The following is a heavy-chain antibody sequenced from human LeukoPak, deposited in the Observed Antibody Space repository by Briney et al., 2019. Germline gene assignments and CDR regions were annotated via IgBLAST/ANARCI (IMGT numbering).Heavy chain of an antibody. J-gene: IGHJ3*02. CDR2: IYYNGNA. CDR3: AREPTGDGSFDI. CDR1: GGSITIDHYY. D-gene: IGHD7-27*01. V-gene: IGHV4-30-4*01. Sequence: SETLSLTGTVSGGSITIDHYYWSWIRQPPGKGLEWIGYIYYNGNAYYNPSLKSRAIISVDTSKNQFSLKLSSVTAADMAVYYCAREPTGDGSFDIWGQGTVVTVSS.